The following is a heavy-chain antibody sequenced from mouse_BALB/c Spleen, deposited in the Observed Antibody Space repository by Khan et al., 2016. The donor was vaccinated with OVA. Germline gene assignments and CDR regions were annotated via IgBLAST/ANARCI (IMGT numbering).Heavy chain of an antibody. CDR3: ARRNWDVAWFAY. D-gene: IGHD4-1*01. J-gene: IGHJ3*01. V-gene: IGHV1-5*01. Sequence: EVQLQQSGTVLARPGASVKMSCKASGYTFTSYWMHWVKQRPGQGLEWIGDIYPGTTDTNYNQKFKGKAKLTAVTSTSTAYMELSSLPNEDSAVYYCARRNWDVAWFAYWGQGTLVTVSA. CDR2: IYPGTTDT. CDR1: GYTFTSYW.